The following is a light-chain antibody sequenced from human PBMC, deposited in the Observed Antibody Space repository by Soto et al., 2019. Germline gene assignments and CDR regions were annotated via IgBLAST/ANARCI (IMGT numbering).Light chain of an antibody. Sequence: EIVMTQSPGTLSVSPGERATLSCRASQSVSSNLAWYQQKPGQAPRLLIYGASARASGIPARFSGSGSGTEFTLTISSLKSEDFAVYYCQQYNSWPPLTFGGGTKVDIK. J-gene: IGKJ4*01. CDR2: GAS. V-gene: IGKV3-15*01. CDR3: QQYNSWPPLT. CDR1: QSVSSN.